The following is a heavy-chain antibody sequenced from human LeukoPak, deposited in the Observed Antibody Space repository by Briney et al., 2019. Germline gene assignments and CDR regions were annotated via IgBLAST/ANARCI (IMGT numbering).Heavy chain of an antibody. Sequence: GRSLRLSCAASGFTFSSYAMHWVRQAPGKGLEWVALISYDGNNKYYADSVKGRFTISRDNSKSRLYLQMDSLRAEDTAVYSCASLPPDIVVVPAARLDYWGQGTLVTVSS. CDR3: ASLPPDIVVVPAARLDY. CDR2: ISYDGNNK. CDR1: GFTFSSYA. J-gene: IGHJ4*02. D-gene: IGHD2-2*01. V-gene: IGHV3-30-3*01.